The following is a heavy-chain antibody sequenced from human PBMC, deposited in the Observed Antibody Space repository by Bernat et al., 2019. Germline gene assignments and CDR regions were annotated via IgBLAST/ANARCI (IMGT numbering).Heavy chain of an antibody. J-gene: IGHJ4*02. CDR1: GGSISSGGYY. Sequence: QVQLQESGPGLVKPSQTLSLTCTVPGGSISSGGYYWSWIRQHPGKGLEWIGYIYYSGSTCSDPSLKDRVTRSVDTSKNQFSLKLSSVTAADTAVYYCAGYVVYAIRIDYWGQGTLVTVSS. D-gene: IGHD2-8*02. CDR2: IYYSGST. CDR3: AGYVVYAIRIDY. V-gene: IGHV4-31*03.